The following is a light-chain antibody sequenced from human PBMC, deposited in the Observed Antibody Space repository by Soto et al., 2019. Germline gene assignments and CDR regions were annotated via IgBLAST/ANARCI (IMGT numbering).Light chain of an antibody. V-gene: IGLV2-23*01. CDR3: CSSAPESTYV. J-gene: IGLJ1*01. Sequence: QSVLAQPDSVSGSPGQSVTISCTGTSSDVGAYNSVSWYQQHPDKAPQLMIYKGTQRPSGVSNRFSGSTSGNAATLTISGLQAGDEADYFCCSSAPESTYVFGTGTKLTVL. CDR1: SSDVGAYNS. CDR2: KGT.